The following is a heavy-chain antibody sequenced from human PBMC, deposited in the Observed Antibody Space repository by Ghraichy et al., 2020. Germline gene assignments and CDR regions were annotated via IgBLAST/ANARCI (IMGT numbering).Heavy chain of an antibody. CDR2: IIPIFGTA. J-gene: IGHJ6*02. V-gene: IGHV1-69*13. CDR3: ARDSGSSGYYYDYYGMDV. Sequence: SVKVSCKASGGTFSSYAISWVRQAPGQGLEWMGGIIPIFGTANYAQKFQGRVTITADESTSTAYMELSSLRSEDTAVYYCARDSGSSGYYYDYYGMDVWGQGTTVTVSS. D-gene: IGHD3-22*01. CDR1: GGTFSSYA.